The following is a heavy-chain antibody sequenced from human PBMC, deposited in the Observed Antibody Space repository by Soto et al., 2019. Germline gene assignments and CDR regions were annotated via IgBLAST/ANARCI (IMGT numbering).Heavy chain of an antibody. V-gene: IGHV1-8*01. CDR2: MNAKSGDT. Sequence: QAHLEQSGAELKMPGASVKVSCKASGYTFSDFDINWLRQASGQGPEWMGWMNAKSGDTFFAQRFQGKFNMTWDTSLSTAYMEVGSLTSDDTAIYYCARGNPFNYAGFDVCGQGTTVAVSS. J-gene: IGHJ6*02. CDR1: GYTFSDFD. D-gene: IGHD3-16*01. CDR3: ARGNPFNYAGFDV.